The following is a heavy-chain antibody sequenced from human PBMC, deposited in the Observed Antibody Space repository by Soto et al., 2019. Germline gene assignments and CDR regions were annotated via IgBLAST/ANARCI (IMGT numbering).Heavy chain of an antibody. CDR3: ARAVAVAADFDN. J-gene: IGHJ4*02. V-gene: IGHV1-3*01. CDR2: RNAGNGNT. Sequence: GAPVKVSFKGFGYTFPGYALHWVRPATGQRLEWMGWRNAGNGNTKYSQTFQGRVTITRDTSASTAYMELSSLRSEDTAVYYCARAVAVAADFDNWGQGTLVTVSS. D-gene: IGHD6-19*01. CDR1: GYTFPGYA.